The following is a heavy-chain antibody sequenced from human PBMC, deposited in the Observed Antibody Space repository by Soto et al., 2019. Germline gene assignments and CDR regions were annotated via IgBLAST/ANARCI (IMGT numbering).Heavy chain of an antibody. CDR3: AGMQEGALAF. Sequence: SQTLSHTCAISGDSVSSNSAAWNWIRQSPSRGLEWLGRTYYRSKWYNEYAVSVKSRITIKPDTSKNQFSLQLSSVIPEDTAVYYCAGMQEGALAFWGQGTLVTVSS. CDR1: GDSVSSNSAA. D-gene: IGHD1-26*01. CDR2: TYYRSKWYN. V-gene: IGHV6-1*01. J-gene: IGHJ4*02.